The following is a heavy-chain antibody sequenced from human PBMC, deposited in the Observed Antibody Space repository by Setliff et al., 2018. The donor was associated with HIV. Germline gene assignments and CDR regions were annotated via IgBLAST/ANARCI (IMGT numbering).Heavy chain of an antibody. Sequence: YWNWIRQPAGKALEWIGRINTSGTTIYSPSLKSRVTISLEKSNNQFSLKLSSVTAADTAVYYCARDFKRYNSPCRFDPWGQGILVTVSS. CDR2: INTSGTT. J-gene: IGHJ5*02. V-gene: IGHV4-61*02. CDR1: Y. D-gene: IGHD1-1*01. CDR3: ARDFKRYNSPCRFDP.